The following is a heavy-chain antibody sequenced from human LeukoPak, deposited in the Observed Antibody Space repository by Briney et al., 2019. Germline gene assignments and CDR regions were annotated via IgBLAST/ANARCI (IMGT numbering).Heavy chain of an antibody. CDR2: IIPIFGTA. Sequence: ASVKVSCTASGGTFSSYAISWVRQAPGQGLEWMGGIIPIFGTANYAQKFQGRVTITADESTGTAYMELSSLRSEDTAVYYCASQQLGYCSSTSCYFDYWGQGTLVTVSS. J-gene: IGHJ4*02. D-gene: IGHD2-2*01. CDR3: ASQQLGYCSSTSCYFDY. V-gene: IGHV1-69*13. CDR1: GGTFSSYA.